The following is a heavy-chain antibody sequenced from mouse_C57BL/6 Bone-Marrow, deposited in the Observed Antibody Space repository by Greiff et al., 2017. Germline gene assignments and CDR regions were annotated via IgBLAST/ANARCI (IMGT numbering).Heavy chain of an antibody. CDR2: IHPNSGST. D-gene: IGHD4-1*02. Sequence: VQLVESGAELVKPGASVKLSCKASGYTFTSYWMHWVKQRPGQGLEWIGMIHPNSGSTNYNEKFKSKATLTVDKSSSTAYMQLSSLTSEDSAVYYCARANWAHFDYWGQGTTLTVSS. CDR1: GYTFTSYW. J-gene: IGHJ2*01. CDR3: ARANWAHFDY. V-gene: IGHV1-64*01.